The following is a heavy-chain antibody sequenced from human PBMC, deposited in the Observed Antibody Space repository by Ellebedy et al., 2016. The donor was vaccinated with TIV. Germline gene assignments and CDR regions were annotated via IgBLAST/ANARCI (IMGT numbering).Heavy chain of an antibody. V-gene: IGHV4-39*07. D-gene: IGHD3-10*01. J-gene: IGHJ5*02. CDR1: GGSISSSSYY. Sequence: SETLSLTCTVSGGSISSSSYYWGWIRQPPGKGLEWIGSIYYSGSTYYNPSLKSRVTISVDTSKNQFSLKLSSVTAADTAVYYCARGHGSGSYYTGNWFDPWGQGTLVTVSS. CDR2: IYYSGST. CDR3: ARGHGSGSYYTGNWFDP.